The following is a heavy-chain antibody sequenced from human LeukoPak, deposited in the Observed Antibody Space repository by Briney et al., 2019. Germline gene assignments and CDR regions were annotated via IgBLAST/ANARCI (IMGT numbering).Heavy chain of an antibody. D-gene: IGHD3-10*01. J-gene: IGHJ4*02. Sequence: GESLQISFKGSGYSFTSYWIGWVRPMPGKGLEWMGIIYPGDSDTRYSPSFQGQVTISADKSISTAYLQWSSLKASDTAMYYCARHFYYGSGSNTDYYFDYWGQGTLVTVSS. CDR2: IYPGDSDT. CDR1: GYSFTSYW. CDR3: ARHFYYGSGSNTDYYFDY. V-gene: IGHV5-51*01.